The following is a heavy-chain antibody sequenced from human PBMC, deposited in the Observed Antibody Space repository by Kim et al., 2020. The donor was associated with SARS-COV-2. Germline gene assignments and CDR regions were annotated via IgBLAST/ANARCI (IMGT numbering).Heavy chain of an antibody. CDR1: GGSFSGYY. CDR2: INHSGST. Sequence: SETLSLTCAVYGGSFSGYYWSWIRQPPGKGLEWIGEINHSGSTNYNPSLKSRVTISVDTSKNQFSLKLSSVTAADTAVYYCARLEPYYYYGMDVWGQGTT. V-gene: IGHV4-34*01. J-gene: IGHJ6*02. CDR3: ARLEPYYYYGMDV.